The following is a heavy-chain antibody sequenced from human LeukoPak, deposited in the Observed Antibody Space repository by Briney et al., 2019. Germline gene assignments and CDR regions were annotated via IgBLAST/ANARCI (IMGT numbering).Heavy chain of an antibody. CDR1: GYTFTSYG. CDR2: ISAYDGNT. J-gene: IGHJ4*02. Sequence: ASVKVSCKASGYTFTSYGISWVRQAPGQGLKWLGWISAYDGNTNYAQWLQGRVTMTTDTSTSTAYMELRSLKSDDTAVYYCARAPSGGYSLWSDYWGQGTLVTVSS. V-gene: IGHV1-18*01. CDR3: ARAPSGGYSLWSDY. D-gene: IGHD3-22*01.